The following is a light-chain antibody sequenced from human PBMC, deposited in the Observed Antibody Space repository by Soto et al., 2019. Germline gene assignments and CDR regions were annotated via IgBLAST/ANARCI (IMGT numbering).Light chain of an antibody. CDR1: HSVSSTY. Sequence: EIVLTQSPGTLSLSPGERATLSCGASHSVSSTYLAWYQQKPGQAPRLLIHGASSRATGVPDRFSGRGSGKDFTLTISRLEPEDFAVYYCQQYGTSPCTFGPGTKVD. V-gene: IGKV3-20*01. CDR2: GAS. CDR3: QQYGTSPCT. J-gene: IGKJ3*01.